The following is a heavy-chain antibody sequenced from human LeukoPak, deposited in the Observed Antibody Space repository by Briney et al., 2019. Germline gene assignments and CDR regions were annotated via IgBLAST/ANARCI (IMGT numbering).Heavy chain of an antibody. J-gene: IGHJ4*02. V-gene: IGHV3-53*01. CDR3: ARGRGSTSCYFFDY. D-gene: IGHD2-2*01. CDR1: GFTVSSNY. CDR2: LYSGCST. Sequence: PGGSLRLSCAASGFTVSSNYMTWVRPAPGKGLEWVSVLYSGCSTYYADSVKGRFTISRDNSKNTLYLQMNSLRAEDTAVYYCARGRGSTSCYFFDYWGQGTLVTVSS.